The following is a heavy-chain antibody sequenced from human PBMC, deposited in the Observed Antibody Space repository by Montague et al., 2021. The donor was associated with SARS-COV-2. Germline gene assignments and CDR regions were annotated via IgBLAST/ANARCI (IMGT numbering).Heavy chain of an antibody. J-gene: IGHJ6*02. D-gene: IGHD2-21*01. Sequence: SETLSLTCTGYGDSISTSTWAWIRQPQGKGLDWIGYIYHSGRTSYNSSLKSRVTISVDTSKNQVSLNLSSVTAADTAVYFCARADRRGPDTIHLYYYKGMDLWGQGTTVTVSS. CDR1: GDSISTST. V-gene: IGHV4-59*01. CDR2: IYHSGRT. CDR3: ARADRRGPDTIHLYYYKGMDL.